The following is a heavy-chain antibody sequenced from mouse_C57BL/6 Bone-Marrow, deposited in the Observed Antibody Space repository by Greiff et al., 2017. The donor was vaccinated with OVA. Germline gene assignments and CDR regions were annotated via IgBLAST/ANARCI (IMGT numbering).Heavy chain of an antibody. V-gene: IGHV14-4*01. CDR2: IDPENGDT. Sequence: DVQLQESGAELVRPGASVKLSCTASGFNIKDDYMHWVKQRPEQGLEWIGWIDPENGDTEYASKFQGKATITADTSSNTAYLQLSSLTSEDTAVYYCTFDYYGSSYWYFDVWGTVTTVTVSS. J-gene: IGHJ1*03. CDR3: TFDYYGSSYWYFDV. D-gene: IGHD1-1*01. CDR1: GFNIKDDY.